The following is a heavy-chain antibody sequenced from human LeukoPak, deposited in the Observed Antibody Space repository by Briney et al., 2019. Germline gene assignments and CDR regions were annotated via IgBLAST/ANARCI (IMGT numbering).Heavy chain of an antibody. D-gene: IGHD3-22*01. Sequence: SQTLSLTCAISGDSFSSNSAAWNWIRQSPSRGLEWLVRTYYRSKLYNDYAVSVKSRITINPDTSKNQFSLQLNSVTPEDTAVYYCARDYYDSSGYYRYYYYGMDVWGQGTTVTVSS. CDR3: ARDYYDSSGYYRYYYYGMDV. J-gene: IGHJ6*02. CDR1: GDSFSSNSAA. V-gene: IGHV6-1*01. CDR2: TYYRSKLYN.